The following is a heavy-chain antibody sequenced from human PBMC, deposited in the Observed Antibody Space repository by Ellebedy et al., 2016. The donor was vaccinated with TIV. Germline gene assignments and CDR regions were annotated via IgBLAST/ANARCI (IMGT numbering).Heavy chain of an antibody. V-gene: IGHV3-43*01. CDR1: GFTFDDYT. CDR3: AKDTGGGLDY. D-gene: IGHD3-16*01. J-gene: IGHJ4*02. Sequence: PGGSLRLSCAASGFTFDDYTMHWVRQAPGKGLEWVSLISWDGGSTYYADSVKGRFTISRDNSKNSLYLQMNSLRTEDTALYYCAKDTGGGLDYWGQGTLVTVSS. CDR2: ISWDGGST.